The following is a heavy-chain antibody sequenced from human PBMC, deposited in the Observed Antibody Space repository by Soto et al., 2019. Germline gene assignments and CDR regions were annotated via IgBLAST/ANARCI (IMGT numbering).Heavy chain of an antibody. V-gene: IGHV5-51*03. Sequence: GRSLKISXTGVGYSFTSYWIGWVRQMPGKGLEWMGIIYPGDSDTRFSPSFQGQVAISADKSITTAYLQWSSLKASDTAMYYCARGYCTTTICDPWFDPWGQGTLVTVSS. CDR2: IYPGDSDT. CDR1: GYSFTSYW. D-gene: IGHD2-2*01. J-gene: IGHJ5*02. CDR3: ARGYCTTTICDPWFDP.